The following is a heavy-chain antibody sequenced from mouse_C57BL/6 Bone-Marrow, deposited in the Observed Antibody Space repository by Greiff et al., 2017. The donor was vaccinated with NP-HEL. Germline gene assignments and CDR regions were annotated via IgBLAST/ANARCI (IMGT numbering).Heavy chain of an antibody. CDR2: INPSSGYT. V-gene: IGHV1-4*01. D-gene: IGHD1-1*01. CDR3: ARNYGSSPYWYFDV. Sequence: VQLQQSGAELARPGASVKMSCKASGYTFTSYTMHWVKQRPGQGLEWIGYINPSSGYTKYNQKFKDKATLTADKSSSTAYMQLSSLTSEDSAVYDCARNYGSSPYWYFDVWGTGTTVTVSS. CDR1: GYTFTSYT. J-gene: IGHJ1*03.